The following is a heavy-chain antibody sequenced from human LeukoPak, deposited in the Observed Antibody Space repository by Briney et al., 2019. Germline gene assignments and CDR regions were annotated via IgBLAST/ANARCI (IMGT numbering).Heavy chain of an antibody. J-gene: IGHJ4*02. D-gene: IGHD3-3*01. CDR1: GFTFSSYA. Sequence: GGSLRLSCAASGFTFSSYAMHWVRQAPGKGLEGVAVISYDGSNKYYADSVQGRFTISRDNSKNTLYLQMNSLRAEDTAVYYCARDTYDFWSGYYNYFAYWGQGTLVTVSS. V-gene: IGHV3-30-3*01. CDR3: ARDTYDFWSGYYNYFAY. CDR2: ISYDGSNK.